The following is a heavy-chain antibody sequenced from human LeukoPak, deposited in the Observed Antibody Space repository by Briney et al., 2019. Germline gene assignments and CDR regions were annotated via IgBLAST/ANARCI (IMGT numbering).Heavy chain of an antibody. CDR3: VRDHRSSGGDGRYYFDF. CDR1: GGSISSTNW. V-gene: IGHV4-4*02. D-gene: IGHD5-24*01. CDR2: IYHSGST. Sequence: SETLSLTCAVSGGSISSTNWWSWVRQPPGKGLEWIGEIYHSGSTNYNPSLKSRVTISVDKSKNQFSLKLSSVTAADTAVYYCVRDHRSSGGDGRYYFDFWGQGTLVTVSS. J-gene: IGHJ4*02.